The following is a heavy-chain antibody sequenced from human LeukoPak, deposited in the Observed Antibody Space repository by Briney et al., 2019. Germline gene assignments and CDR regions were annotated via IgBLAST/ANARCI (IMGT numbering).Heavy chain of an antibody. Sequence: GSLRLSRAAAGFTFSNYGMTWVRQAPGKGLEWVSGISGSGGSTNYADSVKGRFTISRDNSKNTLYLQMNSLRAEDTAVYYCATPPAPYYYYGMDVWGQGTTVTVSS. J-gene: IGHJ6*02. CDR1: GFTFSNYG. D-gene: IGHD2-2*01. CDR2: ISGSGGST. V-gene: IGHV3-23*01. CDR3: ATPPAPYYYYGMDV.